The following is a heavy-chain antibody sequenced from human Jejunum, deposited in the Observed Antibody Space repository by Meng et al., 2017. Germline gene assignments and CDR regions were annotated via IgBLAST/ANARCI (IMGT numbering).Heavy chain of an antibody. CDR3: VREPQRGGGDYLDY. J-gene: IGHJ4*02. V-gene: IGHV3-30*01. CDR1: GFTLSSYP. Sequence: GESLKISCAASGFTLSSYPMHWIRQAPGKGLEWVAVISYDGGTQLYADSVKGRFTISRDSAENTLYLQMNSLRTEDTAVYYGVREPQRGGGDYLDYWGQGTLVTVSS. CDR2: ISYDGGTQ. D-gene: IGHD3-10*01.